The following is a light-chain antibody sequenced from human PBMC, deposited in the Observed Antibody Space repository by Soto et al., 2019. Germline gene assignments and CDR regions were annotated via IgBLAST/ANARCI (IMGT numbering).Light chain of an antibody. J-gene: IGKJ4*01. V-gene: IGKV3-20*01. CDR1: RSVSSSY. CDR3: QQYGSPPLT. Sequence: EVVLTQSPGTLSLSPGERATLSCRASRSVSSSYLAWYQQKPGQAPRLLVYTTSYRTTGVPDRFSGSGSGTDFTLIISRLEPEDFAVYYCQQYGSPPLTFGGGTKVDIK. CDR2: TTS.